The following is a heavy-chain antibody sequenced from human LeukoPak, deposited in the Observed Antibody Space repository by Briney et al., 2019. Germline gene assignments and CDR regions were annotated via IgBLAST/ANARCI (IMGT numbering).Heavy chain of an antibody. J-gene: IGHJ6*02. CDR1: GFTFSYYG. V-gene: IGHV3-30*03. Sequence: GGSLRLSCAASGFTFSYYGMHWVRQAPGKGLEWVAYISYDGSNTYYADSVKGRFTISRDNSKNTLYLQMSNLRAEDTAVYFCARGGGLDVWGQGATVTVSS. CDR3: ARGGGLDV. D-gene: IGHD3-16*01. CDR2: ISYDGSNT.